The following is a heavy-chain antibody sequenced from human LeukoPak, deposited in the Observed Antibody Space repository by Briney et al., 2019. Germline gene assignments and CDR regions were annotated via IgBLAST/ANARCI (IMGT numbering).Heavy chain of an antibody. J-gene: IGHJ5*02. Sequence: SETLSLTCAVYGGSFSGYYWSWIRQPPGKGLEWIGEINHSGSTNYNPSLKSRVTISVDTSKNQFSLKLSSVTAADTAVYYCARGRYNWFDPWGQGTLVTVFS. CDR2: INHSGST. CDR3: ARGRYNWFDP. CDR1: GGSFSGYY. V-gene: IGHV4-34*01.